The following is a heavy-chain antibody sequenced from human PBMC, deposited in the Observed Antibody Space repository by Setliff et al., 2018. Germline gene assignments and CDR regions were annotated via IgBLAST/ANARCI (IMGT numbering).Heavy chain of an antibody. J-gene: IGHJ4*02. D-gene: IGHD2-15*01. V-gene: IGHV4-59*01. Sequence: NPSETLSLTCTVSGGSISSYYWSCIRQPPEKGLEWIGYIFYSGSTNYNPSLKSRVTMSLDTSKNQFSLKLSSVTAADTAVYYCARGGRVATTLFDYWGQGTLVTVSS. CDR3: ARGGRVATTLFDY. CDR2: IFYSGST. CDR1: GGSISSYY.